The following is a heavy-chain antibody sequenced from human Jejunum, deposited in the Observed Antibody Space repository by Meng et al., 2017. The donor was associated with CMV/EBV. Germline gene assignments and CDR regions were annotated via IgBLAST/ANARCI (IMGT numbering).Heavy chain of an antibody. Sequence: ASGFTFNNYAMTWGRQAPGKGLEWVSTISGSGGSAYYPDSVKGRFTISRDNSKNTLYLQMNSLRAEDTAVYFCAKVRDDSFIFFDYWGQGTLVTVSS. D-gene: IGHD3-9*01. CDR2: ISGSGGSA. CDR3: AKVRDDSFIFFDY. CDR1: GFTFNNYA. V-gene: IGHV3-23*01. J-gene: IGHJ4*02.